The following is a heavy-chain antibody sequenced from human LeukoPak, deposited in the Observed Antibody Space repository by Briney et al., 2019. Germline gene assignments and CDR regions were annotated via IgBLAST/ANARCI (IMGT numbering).Heavy chain of an antibody. V-gene: IGHV1-2*02. D-gene: IGHD3-10*01. CDR3: ARSLNPMVRVFDY. Sequence: GASVKVSCKTSGYTFTGYYMHWVRQAPGQGLEWMGWINPNSGGTNYAQKFQGRVTMTRDTSISTAYMELSRLRSDDTAVYYCARSLNPMVRVFDYWGQGTLVTVSS. J-gene: IGHJ4*02. CDR1: GYTFTGYY. CDR2: INPNSGGT.